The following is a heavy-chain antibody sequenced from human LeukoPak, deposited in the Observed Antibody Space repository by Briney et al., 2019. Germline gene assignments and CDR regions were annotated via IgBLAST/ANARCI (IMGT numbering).Heavy chain of an antibody. J-gene: IGHJ4*02. Sequence: ASVKVSCKASGYTFTGYYMHWVRQAPGQGLEWMGWINPNSGGTNYAQKFQGRVTMTRDTSISTAYMELSRLRSDDTAVYYCARGIGYSGYPYFDYWGQGTLVTVSS. V-gene: IGHV1-2*02. CDR2: INPNSGGT. CDR1: GYTFTGYY. D-gene: IGHD5-12*01. CDR3: ARGIGYSGYPYFDY.